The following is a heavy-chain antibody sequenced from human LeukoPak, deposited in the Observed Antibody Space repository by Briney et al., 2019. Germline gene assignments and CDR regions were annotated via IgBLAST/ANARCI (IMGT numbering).Heavy chain of an antibody. CDR3: ARDRTYCGGDCFPDAFDI. CDR2: ISSSSSTI. J-gene: IGHJ3*02. CDR1: GFTFSSYS. Sequence: GGSLRLSCAASGFTFSSYSMNWVRQAPGKGLEWVSYISSSSSTIYYADSVKGRFTISRDNAKNSLYLQMNSLRDGDTAVYYYARDRTYCGGDCFPDAFDIWGQGTMVTVSS. D-gene: IGHD2-21*02. V-gene: IGHV3-48*02.